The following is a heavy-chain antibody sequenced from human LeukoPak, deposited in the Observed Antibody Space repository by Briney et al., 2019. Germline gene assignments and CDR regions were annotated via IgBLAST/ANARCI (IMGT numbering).Heavy chain of an antibody. CDR1: GGSFSSYY. V-gene: IGHV4-34*01. J-gene: IGHJ4*02. Sequence: SETLSLTCAVYGGSFSSYYWSWIRQPPGKGLEWIGEINHTGSTKYNPSLKSRVSISVDTSKNQFSLRLTSVTAADTAVYFCVSLVDTAMIKTMFDYWGQGTLVTVSS. CDR2: INHTGST. D-gene: IGHD5-18*01. CDR3: VSLVDTAMIKTMFDY.